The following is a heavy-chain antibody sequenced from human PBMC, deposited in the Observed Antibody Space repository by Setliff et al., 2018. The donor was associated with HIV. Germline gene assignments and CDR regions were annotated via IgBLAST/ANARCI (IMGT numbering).Heavy chain of an antibody. CDR1: GFNFRDSW. J-gene: IGHJ2*01. Sequence: AGGSLRLSCSTSGFNFRDSWMSWLRLAPGKGLEWVANISPDTSERYSVDSVRGRFTVSRDNAKNSLYLQMNSLRAEDTAVYYCARYDSGLDLWGRGTLVTVSS. D-gene: IGHD3-10*01. CDR3: ARYDSGLDL. V-gene: IGHV3-7*01. CDR2: ISPDTSER.